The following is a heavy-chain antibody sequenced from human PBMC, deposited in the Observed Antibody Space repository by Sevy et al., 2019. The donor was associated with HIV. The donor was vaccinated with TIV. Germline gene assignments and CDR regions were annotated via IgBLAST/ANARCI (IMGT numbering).Heavy chain of an antibody. D-gene: IGHD2-15*01. J-gene: IGHJ4*02. Sequence: GGSLRLSCAASGFTFSSYWMHWVRQAPGKGLVWVSRINSDGSSTSYADSVKGRFTISRDNAKNTLYLQMNSLRAEDTAVYYWARVVGDLPWYYFDYWGQGTLVTVSS. CDR1: GFTFSSYW. CDR2: INSDGSST. V-gene: IGHV3-74*01. CDR3: ARVVGDLPWYYFDY.